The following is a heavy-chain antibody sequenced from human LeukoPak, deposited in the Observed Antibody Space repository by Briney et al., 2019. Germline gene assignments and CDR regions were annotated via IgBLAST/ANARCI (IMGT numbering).Heavy chain of an antibody. D-gene: IGHD4-11*01. CDR1: GYTFTSYH. Sequence: ASVKVSCKASGYTFTSYHMHWVRQAPGQGLEWMGWINTNTGNPTYAQGFTGRFVFSLDTSVSTAYLQISSLKAEDTAVYYCATGGYSNHLDYWGQGTLVTVSS. J-gene: IGHJ4*02. CDR3: ATGGYSNHLDY. V-gene: IGHV7-4-1*02. CDR2: INTNTGNP.